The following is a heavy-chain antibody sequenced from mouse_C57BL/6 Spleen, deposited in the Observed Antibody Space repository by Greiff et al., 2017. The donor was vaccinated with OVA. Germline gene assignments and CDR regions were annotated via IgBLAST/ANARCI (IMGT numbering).Heavy chain of an antibody. CDR2: ISSGGSYT. CDR3: ARQDSNYGGWYFDV. Sequence: VQVVESGGDLVKPGGSLKLSCAASGFTFSSYGMSWVRQTPDKRLEWVATISSGGSYTYYPDSVKGRFTISRDNAKNTLYLQMSSLKSEDTAMYYCARQDSNYGGWYFDVWGTGTTVTVSS. CDR1: GFTFSSYG. D-gene: IGHD2-5*01. V-gene: IGHV5-6*01. J-gene: IGHJ1*03.